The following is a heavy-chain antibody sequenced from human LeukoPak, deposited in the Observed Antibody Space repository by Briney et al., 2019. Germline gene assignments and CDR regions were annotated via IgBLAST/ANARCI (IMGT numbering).Heavy chain of an antibody. J-gene: IGHJ4*02. V-gene: IGHV3-23*01. CDR1: GFTFSSYG. CDR2: ISGSGGST. CDR3: AKDLVRAMVPSPFDY. Sequence: PGGSLRLSCAASGFTFSSYGMSWVRQAPGKGLEWVSAISGSGGSTYYADSVKGRFTISRDNSKNTLYLQMNSLRAEDTAVYYCAKDLVRAMVPSPFDYWGQGTLVTVSS. D-gene: IGHD3-10*01.